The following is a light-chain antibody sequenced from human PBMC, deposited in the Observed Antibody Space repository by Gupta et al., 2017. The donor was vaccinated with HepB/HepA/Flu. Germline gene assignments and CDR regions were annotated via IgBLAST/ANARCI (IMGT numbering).Light chain of an antibody. CDR1: QSIGNK. CDR2: DAS. J-gene: IGKJ4*01. Sequence: EIVMTQSPATLSVSPGERATLSCRTSQSIGNKLAWYQQRPGQVPRLLIYDASTRVTGIPPRFTGSGSGTEFTLTISYLRSEESAVYFCQQYNSWVTFGGGTKVEVK. CDR3: QQYNSWVT. V-gene: IGKV3-15*01.